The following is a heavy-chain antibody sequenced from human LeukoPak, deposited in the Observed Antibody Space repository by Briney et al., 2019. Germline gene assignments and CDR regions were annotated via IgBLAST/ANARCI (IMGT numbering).Heavy chain of an antibody. Sequence: NTSETLSLTCTVSGGSISSYYWSWIRQPAGKGLEWIGRIYTSGSTNYNPSLKSRVTMSVDTSKNQFSLKLSSVTAADTAVYYCARWDSSSWYSHYYGNGMDVWGQGTTVTVSS. D-gene: IGHD6-13*01. CDR2: IYTSGST. J-gene: IGHJ6*02. CDR3: ARWDSSSWYSHYYGNGMDV. CDR1: GGSISSYY. V-gene: IGHV4-4*07.